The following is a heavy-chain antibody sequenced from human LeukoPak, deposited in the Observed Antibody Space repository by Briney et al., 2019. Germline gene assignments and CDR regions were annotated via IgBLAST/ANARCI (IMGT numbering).Heavy chain of an antibody. Sequence: SQTLSLTCAISGDSVSSNSAAWHRIRQSPSRGLERLGRTYYRYKWYNDYAVSVKSRITINPDTSKNQFSLQLNSVTPEDTAVYYCARTVAGTREDYYYYYMDVWGKGTTVTVSS. CDR3: ARTVAGTREDYYYYYMDV. D-gene: IGHD6-19*01. CDR2: TYYRYKWYN. J-gene: IGHJ6*03. CDR1: GDSVSSNSAA. V-gene: IGHV6-1*01.